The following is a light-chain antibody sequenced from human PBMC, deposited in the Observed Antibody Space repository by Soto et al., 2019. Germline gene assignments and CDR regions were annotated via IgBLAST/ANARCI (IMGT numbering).Light chain of an antibody. CDR3: QAWASSTYVV. V-gene: IGLV3-1*01. CDR2: QDS. J-gene: IGLJ2*01. CDR1: KLGDKY. Sequence: SYELTQPPSVSVSPGQTASITCSGDKLGDKYACWYQQKPGQSPLLVIYQDSKRPSGIPERFSGPNSGNTATLTISGTQAMNEADYYCQAWASSTYVVFGGGTKLTVL.